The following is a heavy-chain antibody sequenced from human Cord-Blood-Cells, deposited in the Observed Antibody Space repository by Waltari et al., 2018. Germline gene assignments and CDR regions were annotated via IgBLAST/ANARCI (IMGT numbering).Heavy chain of an antibody. Sequence: EVQLVQSGAEVKKPGESLRISCKGSGYSFTSYWISRVRPLPGKGLEWMGRIDPSDSYTNYSPSFQGHVTISADKSISTAYLQWSSLKASDTAMYYCARHGGSSWYFYFDYWGQGTLVTVSS. CDR2: IDPSDSYT. V-gene: IGHV5-10-1*01. CDR1: GYSFTSYW. J-gene: IGHJ4*02. CDR3: ARHGGSSWYFYFDY. D-gene: IGHD6-13*01.